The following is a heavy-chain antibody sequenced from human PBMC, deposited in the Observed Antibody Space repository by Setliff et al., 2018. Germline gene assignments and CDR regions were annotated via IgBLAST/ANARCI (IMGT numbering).Heavy chain of an antibody. V-gene: IGHV1-69*10. CDR3: AIGGGYCDFFDCLPFDN. CDR2: IIPVLGMT. Sequence: ASVKVSCKASGDPFNAYGVSWVRQAPGQGLEWMGAIIPVLGMTDYAQKFQGRLTITADQSTTTVYMELSSLRFDDTALYYCAIGGGYCDFFDCLPFDNWGQGFLVTVSS. CDR1: GDPFNAYG. J-gene: IGHJ4*02. D-gene: IGHD3-16*01.